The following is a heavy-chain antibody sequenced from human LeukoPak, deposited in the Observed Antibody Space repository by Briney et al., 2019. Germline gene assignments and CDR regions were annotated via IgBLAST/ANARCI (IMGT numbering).Heavy chain of an antibody. CDR3: ARVGYYYGSGSYRAWDY. Sequence: ASVKVSCKASGYTFTSYYMHWVRQAPGQGLEWMGIINPDSGGTNYAKKFQGRVTISRDTSISTAYMDLSRLTSDDTAVYYCARVGYYYGSGSYRAWDYWGQGTLVTVSS. CDR1: GYTFTSYY. J-gene: IGHJ4*02. V-gene: IGHV1-2*02. D-gene: IGHD3-10*01. CDR2: INPDSGGT.